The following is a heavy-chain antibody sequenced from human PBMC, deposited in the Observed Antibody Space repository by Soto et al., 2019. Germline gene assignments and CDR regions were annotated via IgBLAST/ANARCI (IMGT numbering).Heavy chain of an antibody. J-gene: IGHJ4*02. CDR2: TYYRSKWYN. D-gene: IGHD3-16*01. CDR1: GDSVSSNRDA. Sequence: SQTLSLTCAISGDSVSSNRDAWNWIRQSPSRGLEWLGRTYYRSKWYNEYAASVKSRITINPDTSKNQFSLQLNSVTPEDTAMSYCARGGNDASAGPLDIDYWGQGTLVTVSS. CDR3: ARGGNDASAGPLDIDY. V-gene: IGHV6-1*01.